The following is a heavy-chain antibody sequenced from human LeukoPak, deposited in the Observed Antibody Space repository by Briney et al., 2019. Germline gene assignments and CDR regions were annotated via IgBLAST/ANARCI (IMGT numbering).Heavy chain of an antibody. D-gene: IGHD3-22*01. CDR1: GGSISSSSYY. CDR2: IYYSGST. CDR3: ARGGGVWYESSGYWFDY. V-gene: IGHV4-39*01. Sequence: SETLSLTCTVSGGSISSSSYYWGWIRQPPGKGLEWIGSIYYSGSTYYNPSLKSRVTISVDTSKNQFSLKLSSVTAADTAVYYWARGGGVWYESSGYWFDYGGQGTLVTVSS. J-gene: IGHJ4*02.